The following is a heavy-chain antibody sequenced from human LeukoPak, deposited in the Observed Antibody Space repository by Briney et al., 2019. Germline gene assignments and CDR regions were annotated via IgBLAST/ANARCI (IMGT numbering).Heavy chain of an antibody. CDR2: ISAYNGNT. CDR3: ARDSTTYSSGRRPFDY. Sequence: GASVKVSCKASGYTFTSYVISWVRQAPGQGLEWMGWISAYNGNTNYAQKLQGRVTMTTDTSTSTAYMELRSLRSDDTAVYYCARDSTTYSSGRRPFDYWGQGTLVTVSS. CDR1: GYTFTSYV. V-gene: IGHV1-18*01. J-gene: IGHJ4*02. D-gene: IGHD6-19*01.